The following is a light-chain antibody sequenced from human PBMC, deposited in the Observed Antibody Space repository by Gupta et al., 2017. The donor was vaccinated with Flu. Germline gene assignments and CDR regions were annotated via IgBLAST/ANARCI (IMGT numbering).Light chain of an antibody. CDR3: RSYTSISSVV. V-gene: IGLV2-14*01. J-gene: IGLJ2*01. Sequence: QSAMTQPASVSGSHGQSLTISCTGTSSDVGGYHYVSWYQQHPDKPHKLMIYEVSSRPAVVANRFSGSQAGNTASLTISVLQAEDEADYYCRSYTSISSVVFGGGTKLTVL. CDR1: SSDVGGYHY. CDR2: EVS.